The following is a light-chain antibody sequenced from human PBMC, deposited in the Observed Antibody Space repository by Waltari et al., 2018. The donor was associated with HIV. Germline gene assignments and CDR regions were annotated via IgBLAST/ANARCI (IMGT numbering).Light chain of an antibody. J-gene: IGLJ3*02. CDR1: TSNIETQW. Sequence: QFVLTQPPSASGTPGQTVTISCSGSTSNIETQWVYWYQQLPGTAPKLLIYRNYKRPSGVPERFSVSKSGASASLVISGLRSEDEADDYCEAWDSTLKETLFGGGTKLTVL. V-gene: IGLV1-47*01. CDR3: EAWDSTLKETL. CDR2: RNY.